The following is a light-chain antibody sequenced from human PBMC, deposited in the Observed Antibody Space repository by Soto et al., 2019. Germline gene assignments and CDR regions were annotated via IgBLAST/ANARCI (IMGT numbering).Light chain of an antibody. CDR2: DIS. CDR1: QSVSSN. CDR3: QVYGPSPPIT. Sequence: EIVMTQSPATLSVSPGERATLSCRASQSVSSNLAWYQQKPGQAPSLLIYDISARANGIPTRFSGSGSGTEFTLTISSLEPEDFAVYYCQVYGPSPPITFGQGTKVDIK. J-gene: IGKJ1*01. V-gene: IGKV3D-15*02.